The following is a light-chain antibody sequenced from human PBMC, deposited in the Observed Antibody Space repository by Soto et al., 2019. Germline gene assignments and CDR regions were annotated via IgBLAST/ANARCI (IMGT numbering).Light chain of an antibody. CDR1: SSDVGTYNL. Sequence: HSALTQPASVSGSPGQSITISCTGSSSDVGTYNLVSWYQQHPGKAPKLMIYEGSKRPSGVSDRFSGSKSGTTASLTISGLQAEDEADYYCCSYTGGRTYVFGGGTKLTVL. CDR3: CSYTGGRTYV. CDR2: EGS. V-gene: IGLV2-23*01. J-gene: IGLJ3*02.